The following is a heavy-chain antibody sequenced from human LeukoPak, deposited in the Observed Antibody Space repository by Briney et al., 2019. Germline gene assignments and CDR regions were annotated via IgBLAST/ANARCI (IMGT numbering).Heavy chain of an antibody. CDR1: GGSISSSSYY. D-gene: IGHD1-26*01. CDR2: IYYSGST. CDR3: ARVAGGWYSATYYYYMDV. V-gene: IGHV4-39*07. Sequence: AETLSLTCTVSGGSISSSSYYWGWIRQPPGKGLEWIGSIYYSGSTYYNPSLKSRVTISVDTSKNQFSLKLSSVTAADTAVYYCARVAGGWYSATYYYYMDVWGKGTTVTVSS. J-gene: IGHJ6*03.